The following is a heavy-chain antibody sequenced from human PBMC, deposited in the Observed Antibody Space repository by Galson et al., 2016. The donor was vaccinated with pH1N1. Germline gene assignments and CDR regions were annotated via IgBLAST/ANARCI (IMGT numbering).Heavy chain of an antibody. V-gene: IGHV1-46*01. Sequence: SVKVSCKAAGYGVTRYYMHWVRQAPGQGLEWMGIIDPSDGTTTYSEKFQGRISLTRDTSTNSVYMELTTLRPDDSATYFCARRYFLDYWGQGTLVTVSS. CDR2: IDPSDGTT. CDR1: GYGVTRYY. J-gene: IGHJ4*02. CDR3: ARRYFLDY.